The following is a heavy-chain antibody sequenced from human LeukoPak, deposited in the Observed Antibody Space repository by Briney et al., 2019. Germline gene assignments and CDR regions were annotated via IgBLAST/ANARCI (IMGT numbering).Heavy chain of an antibody. CDR1: GGSISSYY. CDR2: IYYSGST. D-gene: IGHD1-26*01. J-gene: IGHJ5*02. V-gene: IGHV4-59*01. CDR3: ARWRYSGSPEWFDP. Sequence: SETLSLTCTVSGGSISSYYWSWIRQSPGKGLEWIGYIYYSGSTNYNPSLKSRVTISIDTSKNQFSLKLSSVTAADTAVYYCARWRYSGSPEWFDPWGQGTLVTVSS.